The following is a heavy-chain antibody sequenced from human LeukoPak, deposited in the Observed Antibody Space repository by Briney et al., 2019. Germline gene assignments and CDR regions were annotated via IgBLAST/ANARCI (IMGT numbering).Heavy chain of an antibody. CDR2: IYYSGST. CDR1: GGSISSSSYY. CDR3: ASGKYSTVTLDY. D-gene: IGHD4-17*01. Sequence: SETLSLTCTVSGGSISSSSYYWGWLRQPPGTGLEWIGSIYYSGSTYYNPSLKSRVTISVDTSKNQFSLKLSSVTAADTAVYYCASGKYSTVTLDYWGQGTLVTVSS. J-gene: IGHJ4*02. V-gene: IGHV4-39*01.